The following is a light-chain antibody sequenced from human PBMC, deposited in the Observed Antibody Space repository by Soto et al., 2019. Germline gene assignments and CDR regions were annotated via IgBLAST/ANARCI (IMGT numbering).Light chain of an antibody. CDR1: RNLLHSNGYYY. CDR3: AQGLETPFT. CDR2: LGS. J-gene: IGKJ4*01. V-gene: IGKV2-28*01. Sequence: EIVLTQSPLSLPVTPGEPASISCRSSRNLLHSNGYYYLDWYLQKPGQSPQLLIYLGSNRASGGADRFSGSGSGTDFTLTISRVEAEDVGVYYCAQGLETPFTFGGGTKVEIK.